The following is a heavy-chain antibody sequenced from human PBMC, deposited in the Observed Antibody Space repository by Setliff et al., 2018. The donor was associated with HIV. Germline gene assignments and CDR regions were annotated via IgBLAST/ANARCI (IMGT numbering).Heavy chain of an antibody. Sequence: PGGSLRLSCAVSGFTFSRYAMSWVRQAPGEGLEWVSAILSTGERTFYADSVKGRFTISRDNSKNTVYLQMNSLRAEDTAVYYCARFDDSNGFDYWGQGTLVTVSS. CDR2: ILSTGERT. J-gene: IGHJ4*02. V-gene: IGHV3-23*01. D-gene: IGHD3-22*01. CDR1: GFTFSRYA. CDR3: ARFDDSNGFDY.